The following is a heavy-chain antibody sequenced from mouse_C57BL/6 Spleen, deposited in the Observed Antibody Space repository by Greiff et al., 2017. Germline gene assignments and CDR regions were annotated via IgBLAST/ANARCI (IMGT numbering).Heavy chain of an antibody. Sequence: DVQLQESGPGLVKPSQSLSLTCSVTGYSITSGYYWNWIRQFPGNKLEWMGYISYDGSNNYNPSLKNRISITRDTSKNQFFLKLNSVTTEDTATYYCARADYGFDYWGQGTTLTVSS. J-gene: IGHJ2*01. D-gene: IGHD1-1*02. V-gene: IGHV3-6*01. CDR2: ISYDGSN. CDR1: GYSITSGYY. CDR3: ARADYGFDY.